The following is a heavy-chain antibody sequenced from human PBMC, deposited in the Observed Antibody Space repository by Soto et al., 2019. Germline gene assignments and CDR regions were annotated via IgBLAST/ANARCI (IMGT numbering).Heavy chain of an antibody. J-gene: IGHJ4*02. CDR2: IGGSGGST. CDR3: AKDYGDYARYFVY. CDR1: GFTFSSYA. V-gene: IGHV3-23*01. Sequence: EVQLLESGGGLVQPGGSLRLSCAASGFTFSSYAMGWVRQAPGKGLEWVSVIGGSGGSTFYADSVKGRFTISRDNSKNTLYLQMNSLRAEDTAAYYCAKDYGDYARYFVYWGQGTLVTVSS. D-gene: IGHD4-17*01.